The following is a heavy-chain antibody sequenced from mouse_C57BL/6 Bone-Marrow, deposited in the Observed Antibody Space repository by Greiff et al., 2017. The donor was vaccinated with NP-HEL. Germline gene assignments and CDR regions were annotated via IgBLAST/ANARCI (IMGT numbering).Heavy chain of an antibody. CDR3: APIYYDYWYFDV. J-gene: IGHJ1*03. CDR2: IHPSDSDT. D-gene: IGHD2-4*01. Sequence: QVQLQQPGAELVKPGASVKVSCKASGYTFTSYWMHWVKQRPGQGLEWIGRIHPSDSDTNYNQKFKGKATLTVDKSSSPAYMQLSSLTSEDSAVYYCAPIYYDYWYFDVWGTGTTVTVSS. V-gene: IGHV1-74*01. CDR1: GYTFTSYW.